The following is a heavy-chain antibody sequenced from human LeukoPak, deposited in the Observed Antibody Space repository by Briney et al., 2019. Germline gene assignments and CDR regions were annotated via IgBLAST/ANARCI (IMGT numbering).Heavy chain of an antibody. CDR2: INESGST. V-gene: IGHV4-34*01. Sequence: GSLRLSCTASGFTFSFYMMNWIRQPPGKGLEWIGDINESGSTNYHPSLKSRVTMSVDTSNNHFSLRLTSLTAADTAVYYCARNFDSWGQGTLVTVSS. CDR1: GFTFSFYM. CDR3: ARNFDS. J-gene: IGHJ5*01.